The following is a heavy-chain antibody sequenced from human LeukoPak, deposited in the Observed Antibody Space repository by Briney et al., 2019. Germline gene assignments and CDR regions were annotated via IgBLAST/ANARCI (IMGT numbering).Heavy chain of an antibody. Sequence: TPSETLSLTYTVSGGSISSSSYSWGWIRQPPGKGLEWTGSIYYSGSTYYNPSLKSRVTISVHTSKNQFSQKLSCVTAADTAVYYCARHALGATIDYWGQGTRDSVSS. CDR1: GGSISSSSYS. CDR2: IYYSGST. V-gene: IGHV4-39*01. J-gene: IGHJ4*02. D-gene: IGHD1-26*01. CDR3: ARHALGATIDY.